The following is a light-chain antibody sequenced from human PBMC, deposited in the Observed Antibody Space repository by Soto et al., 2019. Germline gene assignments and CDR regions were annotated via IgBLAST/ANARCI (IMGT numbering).Light chain of an antibody. J-gene: IGKJ1*01. Sequence: EIVLTQSPATLSLSPGERATLSCRASQSVSSYLAWFQQKLGQAPRLLIYDASNRATGIPARFSGSGSGTDFTLTISSLEPEDFAVYYCQQRSNWPRTFGQGTKVDIK. CDR1: QSVSSY. CDR2: DAS. V-gene: IGKV3-11*01. CDR3: QQRSNWPRT.